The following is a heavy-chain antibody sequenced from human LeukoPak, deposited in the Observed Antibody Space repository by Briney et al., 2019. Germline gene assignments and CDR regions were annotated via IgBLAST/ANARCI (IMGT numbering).Heavy chain of an antibody. Sequence: SETLSLTCTVSGGSISSYYWSWIRQPPGKGLEWIGYIYYSGSTNYNPSLKSRVTISVDTSKSQFSLKLSSVTAADTAVYYCARTYYDFCSGYLPNGFDPWGQGTRVTVSS. D-gene: IGHD3-3*01. CDR3: ARTYYDFCSGYLPNGFDP. J-gene: IGHJ5*02. V-gene: IGHV4-59*01. CDR1: GGSISSYY. CDR2: IYYSGST.